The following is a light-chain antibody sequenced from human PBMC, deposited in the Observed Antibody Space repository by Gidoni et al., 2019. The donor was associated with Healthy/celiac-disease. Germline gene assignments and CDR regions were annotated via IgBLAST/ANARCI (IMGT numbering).Light chain of an antibody. CDR2: GAS. Sequence: EIVLTQSPGTLSLSPGERATLSCRASQSVSSSYLAWYQQKPGQAPRLLIYGASSRATGIPDRFSGSGSVTDFTLTISRLEPEDFAVYYCQQYGSPPFTFGPGTKVDIK. CDR1: QSVSSSY. V-gene: IGKV3-20*01. J-gene: IGKJ3*01. CDR3: QQYGSPPFT.